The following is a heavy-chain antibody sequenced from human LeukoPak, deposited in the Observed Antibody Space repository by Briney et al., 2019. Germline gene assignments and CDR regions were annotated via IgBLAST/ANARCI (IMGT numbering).Heavy chain of an antibody. V-gene: IGHV3-11*01. J-gene: IGHJ6*03. CDR1: GFTFSDYY. CDR2: ISSSGSTI. CDR3: ARVAYGDHGRYYYYYMDV. D-gene: IGHD4-17*01. Sequence: GGPLRLSCAASGFTFSDYYMSWIRQAPGKGLEWVSYISSSGSTIYYADSVKGRFTISRDNAKNSLYLQMNSLRAEDTAVYYCARVAYGDHGRYYYYYMDVWGKGTTVTVSS.